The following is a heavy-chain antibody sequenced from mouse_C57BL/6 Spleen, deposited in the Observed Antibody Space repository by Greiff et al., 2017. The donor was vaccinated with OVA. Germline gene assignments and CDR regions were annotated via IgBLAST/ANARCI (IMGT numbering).Heavy chain of an antibody. D-gene: IGHD2-4*01. J-gene: IGHJ2*01. Sequence: VQLQESGAELVKPGASVKLSCKASGYTFTSYWMHWVKQRPGQGLEWIGMIHPNSGSTNYNEKFKSKATLTVDKSSSTAYMQLSSLTSEDSAVYYCARKDYDGKDYWGQGTTLTVSS. CDR1: GYTFTSYW. CDR2: IHPNSGST. CDR3: ARKDYDGKDY. V-gene: IGHV1-64*01.